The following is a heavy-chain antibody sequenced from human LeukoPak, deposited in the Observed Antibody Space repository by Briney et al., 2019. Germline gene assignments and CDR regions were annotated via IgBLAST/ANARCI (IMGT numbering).Heavy chain of an antibody. CDR2: IYNSGST. Sequence: SETLSLTCTVSGGSIGSYYWTWVRQPPGKGLEWIVYIYNSGSTNYNPSLKSRVTISVDTSKNQFSLKLSSVTAADTAVYYCARSRDGYNLDYWGQGTLVTVSS. CDR3: ARSRDGYNLDY. CDR1: GGSIGSYY. J-gene: IGHJ4*02. V-gene: IGHV4-59*01. D-gene: IGHD5-24*01.